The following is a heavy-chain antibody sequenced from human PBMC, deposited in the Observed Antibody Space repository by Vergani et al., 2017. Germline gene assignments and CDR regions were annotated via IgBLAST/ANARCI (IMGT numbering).Heavy chain of an antibody. CDR1: GFTFNHYA. CDR3: AKTGDHXGAPGGYYYYYMDV. CDR2: ISGSGGST. V-gene: IGHV3-23*01. Sequence: EVQLLESGGDLVQPGGSLRLSCAASGFTFNHYAMNWVRQAPGKGLEWVSAISGSGGSTYYADSVKGRFTISRDISKNTLYLQMNSLRAEDTAVYYCAKTGDHXGAPGGYYYYYMDVWGKGTTVTVSS. J-gene: IGHJ6*03. D-gene: IGHD1-1*01.